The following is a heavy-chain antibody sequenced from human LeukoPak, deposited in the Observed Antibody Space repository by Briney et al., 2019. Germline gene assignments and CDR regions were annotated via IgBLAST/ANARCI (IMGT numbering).Heavy chain of an antibody. CDR1: GFTFSDYY. CDR3: ARMYQRRYYDSSGYLGDEG. Sequence: PGGSLRLSCATSGFTFSDYYMSWIRQAPGKGLEWVSYISSSGTYINSADSVKGRFTISRDYPKNSLYLQMSSLRADDTAVYYCARMYQRRYYDSSGYLGDEGWGQGTLVTVSS. J-gene: IGHJ4*02. D-gene: IGHD3-22*01. V-gene: IGHV3-11*03. CDR2: ISSSGTYI.